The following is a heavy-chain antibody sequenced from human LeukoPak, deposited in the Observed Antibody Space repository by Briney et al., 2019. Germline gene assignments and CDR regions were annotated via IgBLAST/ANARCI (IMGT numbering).Heavy chain of an antibody. CDR1: GYTFTCYY. CDR3: ARGHYGDYGMDYYYYYYMDV. D-gene: IGHD4-17*01. CDR2: INPNSGGT. Sequence: GASVKVSCKASGYTFTCYYMHWVRQAPGQGLEWMGWINPNSGGTNYAQKFQGRVTMTRDTSISTAYMELSRLRSDDTAVYYCARGHYGDYGMDYYYYYYMDVWGKGTTVTVSS. J-gene: IGHJ6*03. V-gene: IGHV1-2*02.